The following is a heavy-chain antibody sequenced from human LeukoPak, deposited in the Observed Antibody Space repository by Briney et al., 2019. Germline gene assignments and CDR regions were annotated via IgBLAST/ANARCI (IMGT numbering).Heavy chain of an antibody. CDR1: GGSISSGGYY. J-gene: IGHJ4*02. D-gene: IGHD3-10*01. CDR2: IYYSGST. Sequence: RSSETLSLTCTVSGGSISSGGYYWSRIRQHPGKGLEWIGYIYYSGSTYYNPSLKSRVTISVDTSKNQFSLKLSSVTAADTAVYYCARSMVRGPDYWGQGTLVTVSS. V-gene: IGHV4-31*03. CDR3: ARSMVRGPDY.